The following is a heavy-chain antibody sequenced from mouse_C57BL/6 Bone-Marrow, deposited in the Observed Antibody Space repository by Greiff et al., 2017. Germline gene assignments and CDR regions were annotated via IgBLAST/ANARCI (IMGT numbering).Heavy chain of an antibody. CDR1: GFTFSDYY. CDR2: INYDGSST. CDR3: ARDDGPFDY. D-gene: IGHD2-3*01. V-gene: IGHV5-16*01. Sequence: EVQLVESEGGLVQPGSSMKLSCTASGFTFSDYYMAWVRQVPEKGLEWVANINYDGSSTYYLDSLKSRFIISRDNAKNILYLQMSSLKSEDTATYYCARDDGPFDYWGQGTTLTVSS. J-gene: IGHJ2*01.